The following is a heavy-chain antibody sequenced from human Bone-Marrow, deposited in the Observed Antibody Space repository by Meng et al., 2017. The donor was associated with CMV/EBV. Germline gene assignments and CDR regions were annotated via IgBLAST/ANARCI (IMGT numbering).Heavy chain of an antibody. D-gene: IGHD6-6*01. CDR2: IIPILGIA. V-gene: IGHV1-69*04. CDR1: GGTFSSYP. CDR3: ARDKQLVLETHRYYGMDV. J-gene: IGHJ6*02. Sequence: SVKVSCKASGGTFSSYPISWVRQAPGQGLEWMGRIIPILGIANYAQKFQGRVTITADKSTSTAYMELSSLRSEDTAVYYCARDKQLVLETHRYYGMDVWGQGTTVTVSS.